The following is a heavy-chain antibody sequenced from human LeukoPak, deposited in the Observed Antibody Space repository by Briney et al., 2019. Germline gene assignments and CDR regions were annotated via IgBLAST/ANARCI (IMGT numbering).Heavy chain of an antibody. CDR3: AKSKGGLLDV. Sequence: PSETLSLTCTVSGGSISSYYWSWIRQPPGKGLEWIGYIYYSGSTNYNPSLKSRVTISVDTSKNQFSLKLSSVTAADTAVYYCAKSKGGLLDVWGKGTTVTVSS. CDR2: IYYSGST. V-gene: IGHV4-59*01. D-gene: IGHD3-16*01. CDR1: GGSISSYY. J-gene: IGHJ6*04.